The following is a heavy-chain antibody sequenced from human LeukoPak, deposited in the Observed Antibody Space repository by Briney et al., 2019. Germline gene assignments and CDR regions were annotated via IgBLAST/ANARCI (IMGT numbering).Heavy chain of an antibody. CDR1: GYTFTSYD. Sequence: ASVKVSCKASGYTFTSYDINWVRQATGQGLEWMGWMNPNSGNTGYAQKFQGRVTMTRNTSISTAYMELSSLRSDDTAVYYCAGAPSIYDILTGSLDPWGQGTLVTVSS. J-gene: IGHJ5*02. CDR2: MNPNSGNT. D-gene: IGHD3-9*01. CDR3: AGAPSIYDILTGSLDP. V-gene: IGHV1-8*01.